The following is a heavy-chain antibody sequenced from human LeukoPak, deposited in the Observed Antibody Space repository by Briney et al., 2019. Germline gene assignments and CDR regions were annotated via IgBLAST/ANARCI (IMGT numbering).Heavy chain of an antibody. Sequence: PSETLSLTCTVSGASISSSSYYWAWIRQPPGKGLEWIGSVHYSGSIYYNPSLKSRATLSVDTSKNEFSLRLTSVTAADTALYFCTVGANYYDRNTAYFIDYWGQGPLVTVSS. D-gene: IGHD3-22*01. V-gene: IGHV4-39*07. CDR3: TVGANYYDRNTAYFIDY. J-gene: IGHJ4*02. CDR2: VHYSGSI. CDR1: GASISSSSYY.